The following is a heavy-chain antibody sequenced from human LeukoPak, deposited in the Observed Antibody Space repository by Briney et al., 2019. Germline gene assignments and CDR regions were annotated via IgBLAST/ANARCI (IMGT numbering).Heavy chain of an antibody. CDR1: GFTFSSYA. CDR3: ARGRRWGSSSSKGQYYFDY. V-gene: IGHV3-23*01. J-gene: IGHJ4*02. CDR2: ISGSGGST. Sequence: GSLRPSCAASGFTFSSYAMSWVRQAPGKGLEWVSAISGSGGSTYYADSVKGRFTISRDNSKNTLYLQMNSLRAEDTAVYYCARGRRWGSSSSKGQYYFDYWGQGTLVTVSS. D-gene: IGHD6-6*01.